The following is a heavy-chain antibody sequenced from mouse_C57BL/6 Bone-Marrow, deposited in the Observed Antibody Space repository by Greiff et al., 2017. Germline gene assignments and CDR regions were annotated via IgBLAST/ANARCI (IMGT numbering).Heavy chain of an antibody. CDR1: GYTFTSYT. CDR2: INPSSGYT. D-gene: IGHD1-1*01. V-gene: IGHV1-4*01. CDR3: ARVCYYYGSSYDYFDY. Sequence: QVQLQQSGADLARPGASVKMSCKASGYTFTSYTMHWVNQRPGQGLEWIGYINPSSGYTKYNQKFKDKATLTADKSSSTAYMQLSSLTSEDSAVXYCARVCYYYGSSYDYFDYWGQGTTLTVAS. J-gene: IGHJ2*01.